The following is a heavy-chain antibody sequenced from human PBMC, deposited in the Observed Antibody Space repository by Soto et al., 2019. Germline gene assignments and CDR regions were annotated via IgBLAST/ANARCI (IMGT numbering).Heavy chain of an antibody. Sequence: ASVKVSCKASGYTFTSYGISWVRQAPGQGLEWMGWISAINGKANYAQKFQGGVTITTDKSTSTAYMELSSLRSEDTAVYYCAREIRGYSYGPIDYWGQGTLVTVSS. CDR1: GYTFTSYG. CDR2: ISAINGKA. D-gene: IGHD5-18*01. V-gene: IGHV1-18*01. J-gene: IGHJ4*02. CDR3: AREIRGYSYGPIDY.